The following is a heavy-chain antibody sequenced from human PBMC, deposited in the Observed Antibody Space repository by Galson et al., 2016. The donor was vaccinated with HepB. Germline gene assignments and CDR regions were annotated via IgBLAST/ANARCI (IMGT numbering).Heavy chain of an antibody. D-gene: IGHD3-10*01. CDR2: IGDSGGSP. Sequence: LRLSCAASGFTFTKYAMSWVRQVPRKGLEWASSIGDSGGSPSYADSVEGRFTISRDNSKNTLHLQMNSLRAEDTATYYCVTTDYYITRYFVHWGQGALVTVSS. CDR3: VTTDYYITRYFVH. V-gene: IGHV3-23*01. J-gene: IGHJ4*02. CDR1: GFTFTKYA.